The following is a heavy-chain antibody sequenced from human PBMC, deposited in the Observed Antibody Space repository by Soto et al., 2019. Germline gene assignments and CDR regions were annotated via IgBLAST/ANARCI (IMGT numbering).Heavy chain of an antibody. CDR1: GFTFNDYA. CDR2: ITWNTETI. CDR3: AKDVFNGDYDGYFDS. J-gene: IGHJ4*02. D-gene: IGHD4-17*01. V-gene: IGHV3-9*01. Sequence: EVQLVESGGGLVQPGRSLRLSCTGSGFTFNDYAMHWVRQAPGKGLEWVSGITWNTETIGYADSVKGRFTISRDHATNSVYLQMDSLRLEDAAFYYCAKDVFNGDYDGYFDSWGQGTLVTVSS.